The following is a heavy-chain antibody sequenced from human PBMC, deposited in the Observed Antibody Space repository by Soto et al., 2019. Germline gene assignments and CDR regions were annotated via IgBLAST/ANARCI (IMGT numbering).Heavy chain of an antibody. CDR2: ISYDGSNK. J-gene: IGHJ4*02. CDR3: AKDLGGGSYYSVFDY. Sequence: GGSLRLSCAASGFTFSSYGMHWVRQAPGKGLEWVAVISYDGSNKYYADSVKGRFTISRDNSKNTLYLQMNSLRAEDTAVYYCAKDLGGGSYYSVFDYWGQGTLVTVSS. V-gene: IGHV3-30*18. D-gene: IGHD1-26*01. CDR1: GFTFSSYG.